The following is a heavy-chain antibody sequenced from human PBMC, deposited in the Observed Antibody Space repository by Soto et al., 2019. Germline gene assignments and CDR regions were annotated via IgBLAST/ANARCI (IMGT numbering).Heavy chain of an antibody. D-gene: IGHD6-13*01. V-gene: IGHV3-30*18. Sequence: QVQLVESGGGVVQPGRYLRLSCAASGFTFSSYGMHWVRQAPGKGLEWVAVISYDGSNKYYADSVKGRFTISRYNSKNTLYLQMNSLRAEDTAVYYCAKDRHSSSFYYYYYGMDVWGQGTTVTVSS. J-gene: IGHJ6*02. CDR1: GFTFSSYG. CDR2: ISYDGSNK. CDR3: AKDRHSSSFYYYYYGMDV.